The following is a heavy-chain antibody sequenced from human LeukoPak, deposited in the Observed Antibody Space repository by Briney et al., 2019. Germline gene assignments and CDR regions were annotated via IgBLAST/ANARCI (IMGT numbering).Heavy chain of an antibody. J-gene: IGHJ4*02. V-gene: IGHV3-23*01. D-gene: IGHD1-26*01. CDR2: ISGSGGST. CDR1: GFTFSSYA. Sequence: PGGSLRLSCAASGFTFSSYAMSWVRQAPGKGLEWVSAISGSGGSTYYADSVKGRFTISRDNSKNTLYLQMNSLRAEDTAVYYCARGRLYSGSYQTFDYWGQGTLVTVSS. CDR3: ARGRLYSGSYQTFDY.